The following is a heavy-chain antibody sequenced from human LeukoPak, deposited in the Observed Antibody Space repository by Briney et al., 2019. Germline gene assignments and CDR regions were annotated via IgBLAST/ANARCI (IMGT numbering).Heavy chain of an antibody. Sequence: GGSLRLSCAASGFTFSNYALHWVCQAPGKGLEWVAVISYDGSNKFYADSVRGRFTISRDNSKNTLFLQMNSLRPEDTAVYYCARGPDYDILADYFDYWGQGTLVTVSS. CDR2: ISYDGSNK. V-gene: IGHV3-30*04. J-gene: IGHJ4*02. CDR1: GFTFSNYA. CDR3: ARGPDYDILADYFDY. D-gene: IGHD3-9*01.